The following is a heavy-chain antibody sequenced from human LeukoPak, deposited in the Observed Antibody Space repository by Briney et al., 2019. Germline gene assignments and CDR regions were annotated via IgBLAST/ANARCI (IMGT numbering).Heavy chain of an antibody. CDR2: ISGSGGDT. V-gene: IGHV3-23*01. D-gene: IGHD1-1*01. CDR3: AKELILRPTGTVAFDI. Sequence: GGSLRLSCAASGSSFGTNAMSWVRQAPGKGLEWVSAISGSGGDTYYADSVKGRFTISRDNSKNTVYLQMNSLRAEDTAVYYCAKELILRPTGTVAFDIWGQGTLVPVSS. J-gene: IGHJ3*02. CDR1: GSSFGTNA.